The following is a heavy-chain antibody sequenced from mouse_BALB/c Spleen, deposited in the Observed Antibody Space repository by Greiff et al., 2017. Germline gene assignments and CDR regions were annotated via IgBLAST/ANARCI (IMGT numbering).Heavy chain of an antibody. CDR2: IWAGGST. J-gene: IGHJ4*01. CDR1: GFSLTSYG. V-gene: IGHV2-9*02. D-gene: IGHD2-14*01. Sequence: QVQLKGSGPGLLAPSQSLSITCTVSGFSLTSYGVHWVRQPPGKGLEWLGVIWAGGSTNYNSALMSRLSISKDNSKSQVFLKMNSLHTDDTAMYYCARERYDDAMDYWGQGSSVTVSS. CDR3: ARERYDDAMDY.